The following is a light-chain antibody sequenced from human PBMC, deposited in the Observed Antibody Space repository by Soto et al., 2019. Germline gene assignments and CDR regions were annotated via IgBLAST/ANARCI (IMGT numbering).Light chain of an antibody. CDR1: QSIGRF. J-gene: IGKJ1*01. V-gene: IGKV1-5*01. CDR2: DAS. Sequence: DIQMTQSPSTLSASVGDRVTITCRASQSIGRFLAWYQHQPGKALKLLIYDASTLESGVPSRFSGTGSGTEFTFSITSLQPEDFGTYYCQQCYMGWTFGQGTKVDIK. CDR3: QQCYMGWT.